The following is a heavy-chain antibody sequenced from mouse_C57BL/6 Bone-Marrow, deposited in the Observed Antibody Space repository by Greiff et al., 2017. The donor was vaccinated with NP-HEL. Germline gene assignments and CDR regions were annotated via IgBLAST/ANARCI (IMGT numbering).Heavy chain of an antibody. CDR2: ILPGSGNT. D-gene: IGHD1-1*01. Sequence: QVQLQQSGAELMKPGASVKLSCKATGYTFTGYWIEWVKQRPGHGLEWIGEILPGSGNTYYNEWFKGKATFTADTSSNTAYMQLSSLTTEDSAMYYGARYYYGSSYFDYWGQGTALTVSS. V-gene: IGHV1-9*01. CDR3: ARYYYGSSYFDY. J-gene: IGHJ2*01. CDR1: GYTFTGYW.